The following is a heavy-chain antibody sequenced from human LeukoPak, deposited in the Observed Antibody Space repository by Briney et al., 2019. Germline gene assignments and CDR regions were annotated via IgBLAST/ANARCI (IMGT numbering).Heavy chain of an antibody. J-gene: IGHJ6*02. CDR3: AKTGGYYYNMDA. CDR2: ISGSGGST. V-gene: IGHV3-23*01. CDR1: GFTFSSYA. D-gene: IGHD7-27*01. Sequence: PGGSLRLSCAASGFTFSSYAMSWVRQAPGKGLDWVSVISGSGGSTYYADSVKGRFTISRDNSKNTLYLQMNSLRAEDTAVYYCAKTGGYYYNMDAWGQGTTVTVSS.